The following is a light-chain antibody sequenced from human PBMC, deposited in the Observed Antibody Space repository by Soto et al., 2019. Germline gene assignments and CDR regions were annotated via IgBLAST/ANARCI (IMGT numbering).Light chain of an antibody. CDR2: AVS. CDR3: SSYTSNNTYV. Sequence: LTQPASVSGPPGQSITISCTGTSSDVGGYGSVSWYQQHPGKAPKLMIYAVSNRPSGVSNRFSGSKSGNTASLTISGLQAEDDADYYCSSYTSNNTYVFGTGTKVTVL. V-gene: IGLV2-14*01. CDR1: SSDVGGYGS. J-gene: IGLJ1*01.